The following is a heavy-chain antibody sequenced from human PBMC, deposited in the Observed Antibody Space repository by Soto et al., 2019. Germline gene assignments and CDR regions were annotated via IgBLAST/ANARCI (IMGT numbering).Heavy chain of an antibody. CDR3: ARGGVSTRTFDY. Sequence: PGESRKISCKGSGYNFAGYWIAWVRQMPGKGLELMGIIYPSDSDTRYRPSFQGQVTISADKSISSAYLQWSSLRASDTAMYYCARGGVSTRTFDYSGQGTPVTVSS. V-gene: IGHV5-51*01. J-gene: IGHJ4*02. CDR2: IYPSDSDT. CDR1: GYNFAGYW. D-gene: IGHD3-3*01.